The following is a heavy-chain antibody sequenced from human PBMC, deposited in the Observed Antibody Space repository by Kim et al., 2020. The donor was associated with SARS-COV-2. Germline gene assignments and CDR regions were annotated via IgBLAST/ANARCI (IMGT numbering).Heavy chain of an antibody. CDR2: ISSSGSTI. D-gene: IGHD3-16*01. V-gene: IGHV3-48*03. CDR3: ARDYRYYDYVWGSRTFDY. CDR1: GFTFSSYE. Sequence: GGSLRLSCAASGFTFSSYEMNWVRQAPGKGLEWVSYISSSGSTIYYADSVKGRFTISRDNAKNSLYLQMNSLRAEDTAVYYCARDYRYYDYVWGSRTFDYWAQGTLAPVS. J-gene: IGHJ4*02.